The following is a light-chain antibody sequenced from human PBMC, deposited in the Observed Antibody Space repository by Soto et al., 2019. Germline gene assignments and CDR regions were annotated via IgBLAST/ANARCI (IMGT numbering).Light chain of an antibody. J-gene: IGKJ5*01. CDR2: AAS. CDR3: QQANSFPPET. V-gene: IGKV1-12*01. Sequence: DIQMTQSPSSVSASVGDRVTITCRASQGISSWLAWSQQKPGKAPKFLIYAASSLQSGVPSRISGSGSGTDFTLTISSLQPEDFATYYCQQANSFPPETFGQGTRLEMK. CDR1: QGISSW.